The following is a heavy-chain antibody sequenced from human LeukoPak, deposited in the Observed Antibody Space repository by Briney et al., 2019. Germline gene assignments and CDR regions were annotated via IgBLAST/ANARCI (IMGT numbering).Heavy chain of an antibody. CDR1: GFTFPSSG. Sequence: SVKVSCKASGFTFPSSGVQWVRQARGQRLEWIGWIVVGSGNTNYAQKFQERVTITRDMSTSTAYMELSSLRSEDTAVYYCAAVGWEYSSSPLPMDVWGQGTRSPSP. D-gene: IGHD6-6*01. V-gene: IGHV1-58*01. CDR2: IVVGSGNT. CDR3: AAVGWEYSSSPLPMDV. J-gene: IGHJ6*02.